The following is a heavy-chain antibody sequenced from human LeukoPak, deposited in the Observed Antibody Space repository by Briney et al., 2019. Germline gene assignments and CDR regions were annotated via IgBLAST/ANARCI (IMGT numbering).Heavy chain of an antibody. J-gene: IGHJ4*02. CDR3: ARARGGNGRSRDSMVRGVIFDY. CDR2: INHSGST. Sequence: SETLSLTCAVYGGSFSGYYWSWIRQPPGKGLEWIGEINHSGSTNYNPSLKSRVTISVDTSKNQFSLKLSSVTAADTAVYYCARARGGNGRSRDSMVRGVIFDYWGQGILVTVSS. CDR1: GGSFSGYY. V-gene: IGHV4-34*01. D-gene: IGHD3-10*01.